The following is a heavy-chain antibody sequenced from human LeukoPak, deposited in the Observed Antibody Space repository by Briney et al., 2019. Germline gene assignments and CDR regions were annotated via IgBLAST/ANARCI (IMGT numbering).Heavy chain of an antibody. CDR1: GFTFSSYA. V-gene: IGHV3-30-3*01. CDR2: ISYDGSNK. CDR3: ARDLEDYYDSSGYILDY. D-gene: IGHD3-22*01. Sequence: GGSLRLSCAASGFTFSSYAMHWVRQAPGKGLEWVAVISYDGSNKYYADSVKGRFTISRDNSKNTLYLQMNSLRAEDTAVYYCARDLEDYYDSSGYILDYWGQGTLVTVSS. J-gene: IGHJ4*02.